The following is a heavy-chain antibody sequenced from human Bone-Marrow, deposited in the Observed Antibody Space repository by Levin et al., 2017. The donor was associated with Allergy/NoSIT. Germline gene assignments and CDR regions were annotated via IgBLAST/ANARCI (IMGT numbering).Heavy chain of an antibody. CDR1: GFTFDNFG. Sequence: GGSLRLSCVASGFTFDNFGMHWVRQAPGKGLEWVSGISWNGGYTGYADSVKGRFTISRDNAKNSLYLQMNRLRAKDTALYFCARDAVVAATTYNWFDPWGQGTLVSVSS. D-gene: IGHD2-15*01. CDR2: ISWNGGYT. V-gene: IGHV3-9*01. CDR3: ARDAVVAATTYNWFDP. J-gene: IGHJ5*02.